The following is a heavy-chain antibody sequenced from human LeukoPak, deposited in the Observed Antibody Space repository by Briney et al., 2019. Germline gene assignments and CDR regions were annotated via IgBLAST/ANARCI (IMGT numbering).Heavy chain of an antibody. CDR1: GYTFTGYY. J-gene: IGHJ6*03. V-gene: IGHV1-2*02. D-gene: IGHD1-7*01. CDR3: ARVILELRFYYYYMDV. Sequence: GASVKVSCKASGYTFTGYYMHWVRQAPGQGLEWMGWINPNSGGTNYAQKFQGRVTMTRDTSISTAYMELSRLRSEDTAVYYCARVILELRFYYYYMDVWGKGTTVTVSS. CDR2: INPNSGGT.